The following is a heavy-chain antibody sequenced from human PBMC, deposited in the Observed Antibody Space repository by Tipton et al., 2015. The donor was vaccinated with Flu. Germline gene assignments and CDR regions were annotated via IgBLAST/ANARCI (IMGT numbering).Heavy chain of an antibody. CDR2: IYYSGST. V-gene: IGHV4-59*01. D-gene: IGHD2-2*01. CDR3: ARGDCSSTSCLDY. CDR1: GGSISSYY. J-gene: IGHJ4*02. Sequence: LRLSCTVSGGSISSYYWSWIRQPPGKGLEWIGYIYYSGSTNYNPSLKSRVTISVDTSKNQFSLKLSSVTAADTAVYYCARGDCSSTSCLDYWGQGTLVTVS.